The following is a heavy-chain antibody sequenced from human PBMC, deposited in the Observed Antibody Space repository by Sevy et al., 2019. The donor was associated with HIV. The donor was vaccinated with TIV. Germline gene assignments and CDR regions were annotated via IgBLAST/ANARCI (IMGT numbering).Heavy chain of an antibody. CDR1: GFTFTNTW. V-gene: IGHV3-15*01. Sequence: GGSLRLSCAASGFTFTNTWMSWVRQAPGKGLEWVGRIKSKTDGGTGDYAAPVKGRFSISRDDSKNTLYLKMNSLKTDDTAVYYCTTGDPYNRYGYMRPYFFDYWGQGTLVTVSS. CDR2: IKSKTDGGTG. D-gene: IGHD5-18*01. J-gene: IGHJ4*02. CDR3: TTGDPYNRYGYMRPYFFDY.